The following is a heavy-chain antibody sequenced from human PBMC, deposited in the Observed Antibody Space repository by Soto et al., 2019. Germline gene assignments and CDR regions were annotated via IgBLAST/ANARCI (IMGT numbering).Heavy chain of an antibody. CDR3: ARGLSPRGYMDNHHEY. V-gene: IGHV1-8*01. CDR2: MNPNSGNT. CDR1: GYTFTSYD. D-gene: IGHD6-13*01. J-gene: IGHJ4*02. Sequence: AAVKGYFKASGYTFTSYDINWVRQATGQGLECMGWMNPNSGNTGYAQKFQGRVTMTRNTSISTAYMELSSLRSEDTAVYYCARGLSPRGYMDNHHEYWGQGTLVTVSS.